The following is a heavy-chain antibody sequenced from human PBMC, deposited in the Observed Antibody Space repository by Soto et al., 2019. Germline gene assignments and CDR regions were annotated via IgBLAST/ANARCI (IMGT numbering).Heavy chain of an antibody. CDR1: GGTFRNSA. D-gene: IGHD1-1*01. CDR3: ERNNDMTHLGGNYYYILDV. CDR2: IMPLFRTP. J-gene: IGHJ6*02. V-gene: IGHV1-69*12. Sequence: QVQLEQSGAEVKKPGSSVKVSCKASGGTFRNSAISWVRQAPGQGLEWMGGIMPLFRTPDYAQKFQVRVTITADETTSTAYRDWRGLMSDDTAVYFCERNNDMTHLGGNYYYILDVWGHGTTVTVSS.